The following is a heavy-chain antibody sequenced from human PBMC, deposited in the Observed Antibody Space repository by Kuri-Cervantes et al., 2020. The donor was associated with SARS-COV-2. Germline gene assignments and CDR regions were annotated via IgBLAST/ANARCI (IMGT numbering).Heavy chain of an antibody. J-gene: IGHJ4*02. CDR1: GYTFTRYG. V-gene: IGHV1-18*04. D-gene: IGHD1-7*01. CDR2: ISAYNGNT. CDR3: AKVPGDGYNWKYSPLFDY. Sequence: SVKVSCKASGYTFTRYGISWVRQAPGQGLEWMGWISAYNGNTNYAQKFLGRVTMTTDTSTSTAYMELGSLRSDDAAVYYCAKVPGDGYNWKYSPLFDYWGQGTLVTVSS.